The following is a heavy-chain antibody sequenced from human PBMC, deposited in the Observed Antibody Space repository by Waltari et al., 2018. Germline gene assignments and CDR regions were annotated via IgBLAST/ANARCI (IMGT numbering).Heavy chain of an antibody. V-gene: IGHV4-34*01. CDR2: INHSGST. D-gene: IGHD3-10*01. CDR3: ARGRGRFDP. CDR1: GGSFSGYY. J-gene: IGHJ5*02. Sequence: QVQLQQWGAGLLKPSETLSLTCAAYGGSFSGYYWSWIHQPPGKGLEWIGEINHSGSTNYNPSLKSRVTISVDTSKNQFSLKLSSVTAADTAVYYCARGRGRFDPWGQGTLVTVSS.